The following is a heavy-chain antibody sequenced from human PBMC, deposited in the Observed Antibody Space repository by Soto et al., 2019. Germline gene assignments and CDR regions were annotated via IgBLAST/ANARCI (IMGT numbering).Heavy chain of an antibody. V-gene: IGHV1-18*01. J-gene: IGHJ3*02. CDR1: GYTFTSYG. D-gene: IGHD2-15*01. CDR2: ISAYNGNT. CDR3: ASAHCSGGSCYSRAFDI. Sequence: ASVKVSCKASGYTFTSYGISWVRQAPGQGLEWMGWISAYNGNTNYAQKLQGRVTMTTDTSTSTAYMELRSLRSDDTAVYYCASAHCSGGSCYSRAFDIWGQGTMVTVS.